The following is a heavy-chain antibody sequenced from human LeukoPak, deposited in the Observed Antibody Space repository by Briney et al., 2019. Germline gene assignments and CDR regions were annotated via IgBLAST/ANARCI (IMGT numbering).Heavy chain of an antibody. CDR1: GYTFTSYG. CDR3: ARGLRYFDWLKNYYYYYMDV. CDR2: ISAYNGNT. J-gene: IGHJ6*03. Sequence: ASVKVSCKASGYTFTSYGISWVRQAPGQGLEWMGYISAYNGNTNYAQKFQGRVTITADESTSTAYMELSSLRSEDTAVYYCARGLRYFDWLKNYYYYYMDVWGKGTTVTISS. V-gene: IGHV1-18*01. D-gene: IGHD3-9*01.